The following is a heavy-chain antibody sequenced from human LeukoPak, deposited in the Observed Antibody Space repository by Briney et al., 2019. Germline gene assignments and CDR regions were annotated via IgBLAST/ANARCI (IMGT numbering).Heavy chain of an antibody. Sequence: PSETPSLTCTVSGGSISNNYWSWVRQTPGKGLEWLGYISHSGSTTYNPSLKSRVRISVDTPNSQFSLKLSSVTAADTAVYYCARRPMVSLIPHDAFDIWGQGTMVTVSS. CDR2: ISHSGST. J-gene: IGHJ3*02. V-gene: IGHV4-59*12. D-gene: IGHD2-21*02. CDR1: GGSISNNY. CDR3: ARRPMVSLIPHDAFDI.